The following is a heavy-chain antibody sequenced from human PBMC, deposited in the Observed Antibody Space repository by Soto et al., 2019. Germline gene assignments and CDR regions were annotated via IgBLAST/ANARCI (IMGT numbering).Heavy chain of an antibody. J-gene: IGHJ2*01. D-gene: IGHD4-17*01. Sequence: QAQLVQSGPEVKEPGASVKVSCKASGYTFSSRGIYWVRQAPGQGLEWMGWISPHNAKTHYAQSLQGRVTLTTDTSTSTAYMDQRSLRSDDTAVYYCVREAGDYDWYFDLWGRGTPVTVSS. CDR2: ISPHNAKT. CDR1: GYTFSSRG. CDR3: VREAGDYDWYFDL. V-gene: IGHV1-18*01.